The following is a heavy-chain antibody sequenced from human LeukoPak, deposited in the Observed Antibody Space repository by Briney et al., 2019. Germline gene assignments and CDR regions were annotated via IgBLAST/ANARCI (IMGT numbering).Heavy chain of an antibody. V-gene: IGHV4-34*01. Sequence: SETLSLTCAVYGGSFSGYYWSWIRQPPGKGLEWIGEINHSGSTNYNPFLKSRVTISVDTSKNQFSLKLSSVTAADTAVYYCARRIALYYGDYGWYFDLWGRGTLSLSPQ. CDR3: ARRIALYYGDYGWYFDL. CDR1: GGSFSGYY. D-gene: IGHD4-17*01. J-gene: IGHJ2*01. CDR2: INHSGST.